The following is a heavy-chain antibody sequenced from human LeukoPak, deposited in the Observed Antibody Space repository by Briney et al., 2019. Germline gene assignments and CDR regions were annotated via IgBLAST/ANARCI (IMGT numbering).Heavy chain of an antibody. CDR2: IYYSGST. CDR1: GGSISSSIYY. Sequence: PSETLSLTCTVSGGSISSSIYYWGWIRQPPGKGLEWIGSIYYSGSTYYNPSLKSRVTISVDTSKNQFSLKLSSVTAADTAVYYCARVPSVLSVGSWFDPWGQGTLVTVSS. V-gene: IGHV4-39*01. J-gene: IGHJ5*02. D-gene: IGHD3-16*01. CDR3: ARVPSVLSVGSWFDP.